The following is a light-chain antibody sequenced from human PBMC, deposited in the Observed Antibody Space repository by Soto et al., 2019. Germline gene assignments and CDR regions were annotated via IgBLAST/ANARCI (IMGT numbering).Light chain of an antibody. CDR2: DAS. CDR1: QSISSW. Sequence: DIQMTQSPSTLSASVGDRVTITCRASQSISSWLAWYQQKPGKAPKLLIYDASSLESGVPSRFSGSGSGKEFTLTISSLQPDDFATYYCQQYNSYQGTFGQGTKVEIK. J-gene: IGKJ1*01. CDR3: QQYNSYQGT. V-gene: IGKV1-5*01.